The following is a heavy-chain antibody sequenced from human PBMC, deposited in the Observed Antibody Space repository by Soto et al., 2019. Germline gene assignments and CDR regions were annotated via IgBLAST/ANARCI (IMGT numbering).Heavy chain of an antibody. D-gene: IGHD6-19*01. V-gene: IGHV3-30*18. J-gene: IGHJ4*02. CDR3: AKGGRQWLVTSDFNY. CDR2: VSHDGRNT. Sequence: VQLVESGGGVFQPGRSLRLSCAAPGFTFRDYAMPWVRKAPGKGRGGVAVVSHDGRNTNYADSVKGRFTISRDSSKNTVSLEMTSLRAEDTAVYYCAKGGRQWLVTSDFNYWGQGALVTVSS. CDR1: GFTFRDYA.